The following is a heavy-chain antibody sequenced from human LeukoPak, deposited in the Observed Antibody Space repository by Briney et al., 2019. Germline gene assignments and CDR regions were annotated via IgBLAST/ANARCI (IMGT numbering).Heavy chain of an antibody. CDR2: INHSGNT. Sequence: GSLRLSCAASGFTFSSYAMSWVRQSPGKGLEWIGEINHSGNTNYNPSLKSRVTMSVDTSKNQFSLKMSSVTAADTAIYYCARRPRNSDNYDGPSGPDYWGQGTQVTVSS. J-gene: IGHJ4*02. V-gene: IGHV4-34*01. D-gene: IGHD4/OR15-4a*01. CDR3: ARRPRNSDNYDGPSGPDY. CDR1: GFTFSSYA.